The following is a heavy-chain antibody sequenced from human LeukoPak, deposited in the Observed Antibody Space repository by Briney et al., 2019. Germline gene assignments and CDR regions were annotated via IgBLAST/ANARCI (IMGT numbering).Heavy chain of an antibody. Sequence: PGGSLRLSCSASGFAFSSYWMLWVRQVPGKGLVWVSRINGDGTITTYADFAKGRFTISRDNTKNILYLEMTNRRAADRVIYYCSRSQFDYWGQGILVTVSS. CDR1: GFAFSSYW. CDR3: SRSQFDY. V-gene: IGHV3-74*03. CDR2: INGDGTIT. J-gene: IGHJ4*02.